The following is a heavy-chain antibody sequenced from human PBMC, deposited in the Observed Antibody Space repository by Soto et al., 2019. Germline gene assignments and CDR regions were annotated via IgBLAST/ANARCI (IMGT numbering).Heavy chain of an antibody. V-gene: IGHV3-23*01. D-gene: IGHD6-25*01. CDR1: GFTFSGYA. J-gene: IGHJ4*01. Sequence: GGSLRLSCAASGFTFSGYAMGWVRQTPEKGLEWISAIDPSGAHTFHADSVKGRFTISRDNSRSALYLQMISLRVEDSAVYYCAKGSASGSPYFFDFWGHGTLVTVSS. CDR2: IDPSGAHT. CDR3: AKGSASGSPYFFDF.